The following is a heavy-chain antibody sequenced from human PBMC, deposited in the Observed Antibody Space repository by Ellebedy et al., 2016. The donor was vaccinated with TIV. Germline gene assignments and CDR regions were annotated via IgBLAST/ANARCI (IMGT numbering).Heavy chain of an antibody. CDR1: GFTFSDHA. Sequence: GGSLRLSCAASGFTFSDHAMSWVRQTPGKGLEWVSGITAGGARTHSVHSVKGRFTLSRDNSKKTLYLQMNSLRPEDTAVYYCVKLDSSGFYYGRLDYWGQGTLVTVSS. CDR2: ITAGGART. CDR3: VKLDSSGFYYGRLDY. J-gene: IGHJ4*02. V-gene: IGHV3-23*01. D-gene: IGHD3-22*01.